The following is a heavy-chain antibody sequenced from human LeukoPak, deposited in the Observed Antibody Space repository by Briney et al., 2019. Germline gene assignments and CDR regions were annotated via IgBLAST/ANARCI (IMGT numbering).Heavy chain of an antibody. V-gene: IGHV3-11*04. D-gene: IGHD4-11*01. Sequence: GGSPRLSCTASAFTFGDYYMTWVRQAPGKGLEWLSYIGGTGSPIYYADSLKGRFTISRDNAKKSLFLQMNSLRAEDTAIYYCARIGVTTGFDYWGPGTLVTVSP. J-gene: IGHJ4*02. CDR1: AFTFGDYY. CDR2: IGGTGSPI. CDR3: ARIGVTTGFDY.